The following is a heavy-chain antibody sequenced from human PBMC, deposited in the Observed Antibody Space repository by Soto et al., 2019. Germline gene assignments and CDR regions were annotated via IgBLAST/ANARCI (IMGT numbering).Heavy chain of an antibody. J-gene: IGHJ3*02. D-gene: IGHD2-15*01. CDR3: ARKDCSGGSCYLDAFDI. Sequence: ASVKVSCKASGYTFTSYSINWVRQAPGQVLEWMGWISGYNGNTKYAQKFQDRVTLTTDTSTSTAYMELRSLRSDDTAVYYCARKDCSGGSCYLDAFDIWGRGTVVTVSS. CDR2: ISGYNGNT. CDR1: GYTFTSYS. V-gene: IGHV1-18*01.